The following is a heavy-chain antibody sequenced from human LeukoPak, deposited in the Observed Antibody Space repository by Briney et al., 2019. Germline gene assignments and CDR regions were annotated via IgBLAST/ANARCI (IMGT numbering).Heavy chain of an antibody. V-gene: IGHV3-21*01. Sequence: GGSLRLSCAASAFTFSTYAMHWVRQAPGKGLEWVSSISSSSSYIYYADSVKGRFTISRDNAKNSLYLQMNSLRAEDTAVYYCARSEGRGYSYGLVVTQFDPWGQGTLVTVSS. J-gene: IGHJ5*02. D-gene: IGHD5-18*01. CDR2: ISSSSSYI. CDR3: ARSEGRGYSYGLVVTQFDP. CDR1: AFTFSTYA.